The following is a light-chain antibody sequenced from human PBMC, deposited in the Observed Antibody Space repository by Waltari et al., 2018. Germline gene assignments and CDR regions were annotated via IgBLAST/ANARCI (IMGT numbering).Light chain of an antibody. CDR2: GAS. Sequence: EILMTQSPPTLSVSRGERATPTCRASPSISRNLAWYQQKPGQAPRLLIYGASTRATGIPARFSGSGSGTEFTLTISSLQSEDFAVYYCQQYNNWRTFGQGTKLEIK. CDR1: PSISRN. J-gene: IGKJ2*01. V-gene: IGKV3-15*01. CDR3: QQYNNWRT.